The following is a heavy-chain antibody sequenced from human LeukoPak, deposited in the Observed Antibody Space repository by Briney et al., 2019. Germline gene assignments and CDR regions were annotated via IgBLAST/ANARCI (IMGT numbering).Heavy chain of an antibody. Sequence: PGGSLRLSCAASGFTFSSYWMSWVRQAPGKGLEWVANIKQDGSEKYYVDSVKGRSTISRDNAKNSLYLQMNSLRAEDTAVYYCARDSSGWYVAALAPAPCDYWGQGTLVTVPS. J-gene: IGHJ4*02. CDR2: IKQDGSEK. CDR1: GFTFSSYW. D-gene: IGHD6-19*01. V-gene: IGHV3-7*01. CDR3: ARDSSGWYVAALAPAPCDY.